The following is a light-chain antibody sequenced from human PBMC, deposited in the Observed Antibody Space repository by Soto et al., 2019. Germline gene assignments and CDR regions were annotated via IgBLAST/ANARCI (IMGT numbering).Light chain of an antibody. CDR1: QSVSSSN. CDR2: GAS. J-gene: IGKJ2*01. Sequence: EIVLTQSPGSLSLSPGERATLSCRASQSVSSSNLAWFQQKPGQAPRLLIYGASSRATGIPDTFSGSGSGTDFTLTISRLEPEDVAMYYCQQYGSSPRTFGQGTKLEIK. V-gene: IGKV3-20*01. CDR3: QQYGSSPRT.